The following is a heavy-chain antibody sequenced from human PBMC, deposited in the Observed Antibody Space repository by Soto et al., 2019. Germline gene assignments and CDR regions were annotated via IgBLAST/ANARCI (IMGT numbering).Heavy chain of an antibody. Sequence: QVQLQESGPGLVKPSQTLSLTSAVSGDSISSGGYYWSWIRQHPGKGLEWIGYIYYSGSTYYNPSLKSRLTIALDTSRSHCALKLSSVTAADKAVYYCARGADYGDQDYGMDVWGGGTTVTVSS. D-gene: IGHD4-17*01. V-gene: IGHV4-31*11. J-gene: IGHJ6*04. CDR2: IYYSGST. CDR1: GDSISSGGYY. CDR3: ARGADYGDQDYGMDV.